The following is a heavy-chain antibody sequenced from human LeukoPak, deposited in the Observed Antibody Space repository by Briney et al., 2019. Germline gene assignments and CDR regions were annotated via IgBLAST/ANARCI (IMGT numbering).Heavy chain of an antibody. D-gene: IGHD3-3*01. Sequence: PSQTLSLTCTVSGGSISSGSYYWSWRRQPAGTGLEWIGRIYTSGSTNYNPSLKSRVTISVDTSKNQFSLKLSSVTAADTAVYYCARVNRFLEWSNDYWGQGTLVTVSS. V-gene: IGHV4-61*02. CDR1: GGSISSGSYY. CDR3: ARVNRFLEWSNDY. J-gene: IGHJ4*02. CDR2: IYTSGST.